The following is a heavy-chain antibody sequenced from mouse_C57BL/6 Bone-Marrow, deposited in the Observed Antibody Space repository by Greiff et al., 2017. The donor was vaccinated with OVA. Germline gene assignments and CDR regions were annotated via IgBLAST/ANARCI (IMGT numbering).Heavy chain of an antibody. J-gene: IGHJ3*01. Sequence: VQLQQSGTVLARPGASVKMSCKTSGYTFTSYWMHWVKQRPGQGLEWIGAIYRGNSDTSYNQKFKGKAKLTAVTSASTAYMELISLTNEDSAVYYCTIIYDGYPWFAYGGQGTLVTVAA. CDR1: GYTFTSYW. CDR3: TIIYDGYPWFAY. V-gene: IGHV1-5*01. D-gene: IGHD2-3*01. CDR2: IYRGNSDT.